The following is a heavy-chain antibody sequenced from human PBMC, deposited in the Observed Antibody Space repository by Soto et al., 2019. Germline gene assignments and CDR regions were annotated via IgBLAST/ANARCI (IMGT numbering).Heavy chain of an antibody. J-gene: IGHJ5*01. CDR1: GYTFAYYY. CDR2: LNPKSGGK. CDR3: ARRDSSGSFDF. D-gene: IGHD5-18*01. Sequence: QVQLVQSGAEAKKPGASVKVSCKASGYTFAYYYIHWVRLAPGQGLEWMGWLNPKSGGKSHAQKFQGRVTMTRDTSISTVYMELSRLTSDDSAMYYCARRDSSGSFDFWGQGTLVTVSS. V-gene: IGHV1-2*02.